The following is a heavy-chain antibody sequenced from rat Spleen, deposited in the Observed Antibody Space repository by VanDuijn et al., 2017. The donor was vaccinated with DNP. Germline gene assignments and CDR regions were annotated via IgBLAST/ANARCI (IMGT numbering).Heavy chain of an antibody. CDR2: ITTSGDST. D-gene: IGHD1-12*01. Sequence: EVQLVESGGDLVQPGRSLKLSCVTSGFTFNNYWMTWIRQVPGKGLEWVASITTSGDSTSSPDSVKGRFTISRDNAKNTLNLQMDSLRSEDTATYYCTTLNYYASLSGYFDYWGQGVMVTVSS. CDR3: TTLNYYASLSGYFDY. V-gene: IGHV5-31*01. J-gene: IGHJ2*01. CDR1: GFTFNNYW.